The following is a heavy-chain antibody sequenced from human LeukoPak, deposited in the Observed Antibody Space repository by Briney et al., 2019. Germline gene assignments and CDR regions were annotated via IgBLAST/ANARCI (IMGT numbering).Heavy chain of an antibody. CDR3: ARSVVGTIHDAFDI. V-gene: IGHV4-59*01. D-gene: IGHD1-26*01. J-gene: IGHJ3*02. CDR2: IFYSGST. CDR1: GGSISSYY. Sequence: SETLSLTCTVSGGSISSYYWSWIRQPPGKGLEWIGYIFYSGSTNYSPSLKSRVTISVDTSKNQFSLKLNSVTAADTAMYFCARSVVGTIHDAFDIWGQGTMVTVSS.